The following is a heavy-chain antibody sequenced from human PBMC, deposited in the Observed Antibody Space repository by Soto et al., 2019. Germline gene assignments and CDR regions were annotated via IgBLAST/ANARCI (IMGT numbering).Heavy chain of an antibody. CDR3: AREVVVVVANTDLSYYYGMDV. Sequence: PSETLSLTCTVSGGSISSSSYYWGWIRQPPGKGLEWIGSIYYSGSTNYNPSLKSRVTISVDTSKNQFSLKLSSVTAADTAVYYCAREVVVVVANTDLSYYYGMDVWGQGTTVTVSS. V-gene: IGHV4-39*07. J-gene: IGHJ6*02. CDR2: IYYSGST. D-gene: IGHD2-15*01. CDR1: GGSISSSSYY.